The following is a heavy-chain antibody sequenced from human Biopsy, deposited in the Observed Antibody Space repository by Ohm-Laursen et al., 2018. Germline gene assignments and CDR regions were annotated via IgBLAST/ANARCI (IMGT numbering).Heavy chain of an antibody. J-gene: IGHJ5*02. Sequence: ATVKISCNASGYTFTGYHVHWVRQAPGQGLEWMGWINAKTGNTNYAQKFQGRVTMTRDTSISTAYVDLSSLRSDDTAVYYCTRGGYYYDSLAYYYWFDPWGQGTLVTVSS. V-gene: IGHV1-2*02. D-gene: IGHD3-22*01. CDR1: GYTFTGYH. CDR3: TRGGYYYDSLAYYYWFDP. CDR2: INAKTGNT.